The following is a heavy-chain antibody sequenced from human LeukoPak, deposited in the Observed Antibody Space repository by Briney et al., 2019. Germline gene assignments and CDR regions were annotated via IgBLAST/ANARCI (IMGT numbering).Heavy chain of an antibody. CDR1: GGSISSGGYY. D-gene: IGHD2-21*02. CDR3: ARVTYCGGDCYSGLPDEYFDY. V-gene: IGHV4-31*03. J-gene: IGHJ4*02. Sequence: SETLSLTCTVSGGSISSGGYYWSWIRQHPGKGLEWIGYIYYSGSTYYNPSLKGRVTISGDTSKNQFSLKLSSVTAADTAVYYCARVTYCGGDCYSGLPDEYFDYWGQGTLVTVSS. CDR2: IYYSGST.